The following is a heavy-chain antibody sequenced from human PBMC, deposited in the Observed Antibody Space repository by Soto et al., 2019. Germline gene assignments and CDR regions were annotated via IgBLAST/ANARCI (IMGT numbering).Heavy chain of an antibody. CDR3: AKANVMVVAGSTFDY. CDR1: CYSIISGSY. CDR2: IYHGVTT. Sequence: SGTLSLTGTISCYSIISGSYLGLIRQPPWKLPDCIASIYHGVTTFCNPSPKSRVTVSVGKSNNHFSLKLRSVTAADTAVYYCAKANVMVVAGSTFDYWGHGTLVTVSS. J-gene: IGHJ4*01. V-gene: IGHV4-38-2*02. D-gene: IGHD6-19*01.